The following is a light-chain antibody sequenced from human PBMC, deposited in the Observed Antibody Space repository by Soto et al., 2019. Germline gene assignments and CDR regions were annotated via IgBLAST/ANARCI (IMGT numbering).Light chain of an antibody. Sequence: SALTQPASVSGSPGQSITISCTGTSSDVGAYDYVSWYQQHPGKAPKLMIYDVNDRPSGVSNRFSGSKSGNTASLTISGLQAEDEADYYCSSYTSSSTYVFGTGTKLTVL. V-gene: IGLV2-14*01. CDR2: DVN. CDR3: SSYTSSSTYV. J-gene: IGLJ1*01. CDR1: SSDVGAYDY.